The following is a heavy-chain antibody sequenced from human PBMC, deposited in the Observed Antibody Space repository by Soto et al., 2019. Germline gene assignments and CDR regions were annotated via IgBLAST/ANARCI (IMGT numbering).Heavy chain of an antibody. CDR2: IKSKTDGGTT. V-gene: IGHV3-15*01. Sequence: GGSLRLSCAASGFTFSNAWMSWVRQAPGKGLEWVGRIKSKTDGGTTDYAAPVKGRFTISRDDSKNTLYLQMNSLKTEDTAVYYCTTDRGDFWSGYLTWGQGTLVTVSS. CDR1: GFTFSNAW. CDR3: TTDRGDFWSGYLT. D-gene: IGHD3-3*01. J-gene: IGHJ5*02.